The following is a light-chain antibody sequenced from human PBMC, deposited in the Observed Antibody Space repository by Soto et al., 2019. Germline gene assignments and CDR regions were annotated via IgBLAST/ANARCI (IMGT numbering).Light chain of an antibody. Sequence: QSVLTQPPSVSGAPGQRVTISCTGSSSNIGAGYDVHWYQQLPGTAPKLLIYGNINRPSGVPGRFSGSKSGTSASLAITGLQAEDEADYYCQSYDSSLSGVFGTGTKVTVL. CDR2: GNI. CDR3: QSYDSSLSGV. J-gene: IGLJ1*01. V-gene: IGLV1-40*01. CDR1: SSNIGAGYD.